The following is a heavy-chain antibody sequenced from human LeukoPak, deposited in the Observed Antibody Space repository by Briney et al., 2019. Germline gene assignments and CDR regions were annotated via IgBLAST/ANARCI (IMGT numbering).Heavy chain of an antibody. CDR2: VDHTGST. J-gene: IGHJ4*02. V-gene: IGHV4-59*01. CDR3: ARSSLAVAGKVDY. CDR1: DDSITMYY. Sequence: SETLSLTCTVSDDSITMYYWTWIRQPPGKGLEWIGYVDHTGSTNYNPSLKSRVTISVDTSKNQFSLKLSSVTAADTAVYYCARSSLAVAGKVDYWGQGTLVTVSS. D-gene: IGHD6-19*01.